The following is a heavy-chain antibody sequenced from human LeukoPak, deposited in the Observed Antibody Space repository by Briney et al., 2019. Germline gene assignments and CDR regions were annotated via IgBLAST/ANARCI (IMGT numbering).Heavy chain of an antibody. J-gene: IGHJ4*02. CDR1: GFTFSSYA. CDR3: ARDRAMIVVVILDY. D-gene: IGHD3-22*01. Sequence: GGSLRLSCAASGFTFSSYAMHWVRQAPGKGLEWAAVISYDGSNKYYADSVKGRFTISRDNSKDTLYLQMNSLRAEDTAVYYCARDRAMIVVVILDYWGQGTLVTVSS. CDR2: ISYDGSNK. V-gene: IGHV3-30-3*01.